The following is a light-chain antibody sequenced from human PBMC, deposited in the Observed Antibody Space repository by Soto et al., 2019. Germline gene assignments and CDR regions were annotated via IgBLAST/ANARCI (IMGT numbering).Light chain of an antibody. V-gene: IGKV3-15*01. J-gene: IGKJ1*01. CDR2: GAT. Sequence: EIVMTQSPATLSVSPGEKATLSCRASQSVRNNLAWYQQKPGQAPRLLIYGATTGATGIPARFSGSGSGTEFTLPIGSPQYEDFAVYYCQKYDNWWPLTFGKKTKVEI. CDR3: QKYDNWWPLT. CDR1: QSVRNN.